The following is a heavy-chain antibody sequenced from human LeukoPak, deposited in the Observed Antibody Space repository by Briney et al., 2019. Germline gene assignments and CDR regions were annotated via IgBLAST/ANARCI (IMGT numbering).Heavy chain of an antibody. Sequence: PSETLSLTCTVSGGSISSGGYYWGWIRQHPGKGLEGIGYIYYSGTTYYNPSLKSRVTISVDKSKNQFTLELSSVTARAGAVDYCAREGVNYYDSSAYYAVYWGQATLVTVSS. CDR3: AREGVNYYDSSAYYAVY. CDR1: GGSISSGGYY. CDR2: IYYSGTT. J-gene: IGHJ4*02. D-gene: IGHD3-22*01. V-gene: IGHV4-31*03.